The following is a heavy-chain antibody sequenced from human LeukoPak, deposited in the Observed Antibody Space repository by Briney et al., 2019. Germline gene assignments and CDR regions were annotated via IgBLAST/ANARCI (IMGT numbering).Heavy chain of an antibody. CDR1: GFTFSSYG. J-gene: IGHJ4*02. CDR2: IWYDGSNK. D-gene: IGHD2-15*01. V-gene: IGHV3-33*01. CDR3: ARDRAGYCSGGSCYSMAH. Sequence: GGSLRFSCAASGFTFSSYGMHWVRQAPGKGLEWVAVIWYDGSNKYYADSVKGRFTISRDNSKNTLYLQMNSLRAEDTAVYYCARDRAGYCSGGSCYSMAHWGQGTLVTVSS.